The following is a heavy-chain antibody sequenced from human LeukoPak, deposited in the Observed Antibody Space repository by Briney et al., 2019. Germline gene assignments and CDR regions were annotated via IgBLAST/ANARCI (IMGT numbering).Heavy chain of an antibody. CDR3: TTRGIVGATVSEY. CDR1: GFTFSNAW. J-gene: IGHJ4*02. D-gene: IGHD1-26*01. Sequence: GGSLRLSCAASGFTFSNAWMSWVRQAPGKGLEWVGRIKSKTDGGTTDYAAPVKGRFTISRDDSKNTLYPQMNSLKTEDTAVYYCTTRGIVGATVSEYWGQGTLVTVSS. CDR2: IKSKTDGGTT. V-gene: IGHV3-15*01.